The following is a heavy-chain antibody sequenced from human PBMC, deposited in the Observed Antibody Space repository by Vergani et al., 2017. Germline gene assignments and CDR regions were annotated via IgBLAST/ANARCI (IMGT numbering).Heavy chain of an antibody. V-gene: IGHV3-9*01. J-gene: IGHJ3*02. D-gene: IGHD1-26*01. CDR1: GFTFDDYA. CDR3: AKDTIVGATLGGPGDAFDI. CDR2: ISWNSGRI. Sequence: EVQLVESGGGLVQPGRSLRLSCAASGFTFDDYAMHWVRQAPGKGLELVSGISWNSGRIGYADSVKGRFTISRDNAKNSLYLQMNSLRAEDTALYYCAKDTIVGATLGGPGDAFDIWGQGTMVTVSS.